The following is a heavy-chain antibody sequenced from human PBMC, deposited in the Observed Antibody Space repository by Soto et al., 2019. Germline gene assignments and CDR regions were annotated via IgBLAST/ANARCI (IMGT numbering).Heavy chain of an antibody. CDR3: ARGAGSDSFDY. CDR1: GASITFGGYS. D-gene: IGHD1-26*01. CDR2: INHLETT. Sequence: SETLSLTCTVSGASITFGGYSWSWIRQTPGKGLEWIGYINHLETTFYNPSFESRLTLSIDRAKNQFSLKLHSMSAADREVYFCARGAGSDSFDYWGQGILVTVSS. J-gene: IGHJ4*02. V-gene: IGHV4-30-2*01.